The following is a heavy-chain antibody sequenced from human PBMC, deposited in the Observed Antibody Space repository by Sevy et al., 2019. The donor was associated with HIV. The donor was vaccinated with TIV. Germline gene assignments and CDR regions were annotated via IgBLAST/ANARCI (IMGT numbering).Heavy chain of an antibody. V-gene: IGHV3-33*01. Sequence: GGSLRLSCAASGFTFSSYGMHWVRQAPGKGLEWVAVIWYDGSNKYYADSVKGRFTISRDNSKNTLYLQMNSLRAEDTAVYYCAGDWGGVGATTNFDYWGQGTLVTVSS. CDR2: IWYDGSNK. CDR3: AGDWGGVGATTNFDY. J-gene: IGHJ4*02. CDR1: GFTFSSYG. D-gene: IGHD1-26*01.